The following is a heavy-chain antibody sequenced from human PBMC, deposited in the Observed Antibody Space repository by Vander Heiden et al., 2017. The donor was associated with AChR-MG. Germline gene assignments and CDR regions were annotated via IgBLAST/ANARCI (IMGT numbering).Heavy chain of an antibody. CDR2: ISWEGGTT. D-gene: IGHD3-10*01. Sequence: EVQLVESGGGVVQPGGSLRLSCAASGFTFDDYTMPWVRQAPGKGLEWVSLISWEGGTTYYADSVKGRFTISRDNNKNSLFLQINSLRTEDTALYYCVKDMAYGSGRGGMDVWGQGTTVTVS. J-gene: IGHJ6*02. CDR1: GFTFDDYT. V-gene: IGHV3-43*01. CDR3: VKDMAYGSGRGGMDV.